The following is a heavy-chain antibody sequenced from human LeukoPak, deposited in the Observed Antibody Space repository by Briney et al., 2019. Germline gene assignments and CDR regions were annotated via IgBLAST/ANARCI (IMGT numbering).Heavy chain of an antibody. CDR1: GYTFTDFD. CDR3: ARRGVAGTRWYFDL. D-gene: IGHD6-19*01. Sequence: GASVKVSCKTSGYTFTDFDINWVRQATGQGLEWMGWISAYNGNTSYAQKLQGRVTMTTDTSTSTAYMELRSLRSDDTAVYYCARRGVAGTRWYFDLWGRGTLVTVSS. J-gene: IGHJ2*01. CDR2: ISAYNGNT. V-gene: IGHV1-18*01.